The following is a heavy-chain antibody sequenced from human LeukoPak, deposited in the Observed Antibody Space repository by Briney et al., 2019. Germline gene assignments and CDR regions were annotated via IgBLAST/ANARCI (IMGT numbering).Heavy chain of an antibody. CDR1: GYSFTSYW. CDR2: IYPGDSDT. J-gene: IGHJ3*02. CDR3: ARQDTVVKRAFDI. D-gene: IGHD4-23*01. Sequence: GESLKIFCKGSGYSFTSYWIGWVRQMPGKGLEWMGIIYPGDSDTRYSPSFQGQVTISADKSISTAYLQWSSLKASDTAMYYCARQDTVVKRAFDIWGQGTMVTVSS. V-gene: IGHV5-51*01.